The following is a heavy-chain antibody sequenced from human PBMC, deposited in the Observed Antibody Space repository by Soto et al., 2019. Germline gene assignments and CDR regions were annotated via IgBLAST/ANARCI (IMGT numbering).Heavy chain of an antibody. V-gene: IGHV4-34*01. CDR2: INHSGST. Sequence: SETLSLTCAVYGGSFSGYYWSWIRKPPGKGLEWIGEINHSGSTNYNPSLKSRVTISVDTSKNQFSLKLSSVTAADTAVYYCPTGCGQWLAWNCFDPWGQGTLVTV. D-gene: IGHD6-19*01. CDR3: PTGCGQWLAWNCFDP. CDR1: GGSFSGYY. J-gene: IGHJ5*02.